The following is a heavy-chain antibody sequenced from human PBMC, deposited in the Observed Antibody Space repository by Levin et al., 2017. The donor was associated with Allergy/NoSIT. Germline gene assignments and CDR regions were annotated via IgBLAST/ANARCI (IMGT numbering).Heavy chain of an antibody. CDR1: GFTFSSYS. CDR2: ISSSSSYI. Sequence: NPGGSLRLSCAAPGFTFSSYSMNWVRQAPGKGLEWVSSISSSSSYIYYADAVKGRFTISRDNAKNSLYLQMNSLRAEDTAVYYCARALWFGELLAPFDYWGQGTLVTVSS. CDR3: ARALWFGELLAPFDY. D-gene: IGHD3-10*01. J-gene: IGHJ4*02. V-gene: IGHV3-21*01.